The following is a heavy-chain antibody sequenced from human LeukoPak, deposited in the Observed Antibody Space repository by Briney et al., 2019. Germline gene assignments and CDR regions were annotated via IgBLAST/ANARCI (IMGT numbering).Heavy chain of an antibody. Sequence: PGGSLMLSCAASVFTFGSYAMYWVRWAPGKGLEWVSGIFGRGGSAHYADSVKGRFTTSRDNSKNTVYLQMDSLRVEDTAIYYCAKTTTGYSSGRYPAWPIDYWGQGTLVTVSS. CDR3: AKTTTGYSSGRYPAWPIDY. CDR1: VFTFGSYA. CDR2: IFGRGGSA. J-gene: IGHJ4*02. V-gene: IGHV3-23*01. D-gene: IGHD2-15*01.